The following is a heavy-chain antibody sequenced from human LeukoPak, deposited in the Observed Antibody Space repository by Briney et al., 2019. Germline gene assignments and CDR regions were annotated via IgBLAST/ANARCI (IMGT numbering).Heavy chain of an antibody. D-gene: IGHD2-15*01. CDR1: GFTFSSYA. CDR2: ITGGGDTT. CDR3: AKQRSEVVVAATNY. Sequence: GGSLRLSCAASGFTFSSYAMTWVRQAPGKGLEWVSSITGGGDTTYYADSVRGRFTISRDNCKNTLSLQTNSLRAEDTAVYYCAKQRSEVVVAATNYWGQGTLVTVSS. V-gene: IGHV3-23*01. J-gene: IGHJ4*02.